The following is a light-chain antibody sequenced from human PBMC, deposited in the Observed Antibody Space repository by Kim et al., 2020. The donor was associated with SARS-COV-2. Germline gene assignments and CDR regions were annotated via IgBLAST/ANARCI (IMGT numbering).Light chain of an antibody. CDR2: GAS. V-gene: IGKV3-20*01. CDR3: QQYGSSSYT. CDR1: QSVSSSY. J-gene: IGKJ2*01. Sequence: EIVLTQSPGTLSLSPGERATLSCRASQSVSSSYLAWYQQKPGQAPRLLIYGASSRATGIPDRFSGSGYGTDFTLTISRLEPEDFAVYYCQQYGSSSYTFGQGTKLEI.